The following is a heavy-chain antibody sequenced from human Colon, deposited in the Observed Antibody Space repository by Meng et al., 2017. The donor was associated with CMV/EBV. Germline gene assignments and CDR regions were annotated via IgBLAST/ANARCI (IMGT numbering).Heavy chain of an antibody. CDR3: ARDPRGGLADY. CDR2: ISSSSSRE. J-gene: IGHJ4*02. Sequence: GGSLRLSCAASGFTFTTYSMVWVRQAPGEGLEWVSSISSSSSREYYADSVKGRFIISRDNAKGSLYLQMNSLRAEDTSVYYCARDPRGGLADYWGQGTLVTVSS. CDR1: GFTFTTYS. D-gene: IGHD6-19*01. V-gene: IGHV3-21*01.